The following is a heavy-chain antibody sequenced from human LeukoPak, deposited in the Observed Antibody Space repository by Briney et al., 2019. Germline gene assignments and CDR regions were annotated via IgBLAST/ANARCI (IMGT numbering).Heavy chain of an antibody. CDR3: ARGLQWGFDW. Sequence: GGSLRLSCVASGFTFSTISMNWVRQAPGRGLEWISYISTSTWTMYYTDSVKGRFSVSRDNARNSLYLQMNSLRAEDMAVYYCARGLQWGFDWWGQGTLVTVSS. J-gene: IGHJ4*02. V-gene: IGHV3-48*01. D-gene: IGHD6-19*01. CDR2: ISTSTWTM. CDR1: GFTFSTIS.